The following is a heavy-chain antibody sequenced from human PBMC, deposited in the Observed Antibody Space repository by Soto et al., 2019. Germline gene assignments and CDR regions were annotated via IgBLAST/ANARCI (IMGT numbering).Heavy chain of an antibody. J-gene: IGHJ5*02. D-gene: IGHD3-22*01. V-gene: IGHV4-31*03. CDR2: VSDSGST. CDR1: GGSISDGYF. Sequence: SETLSLTCTVSGGSISDGYFWTWIRQHPGEGLEWIGSVSDSGSTSYNTSLKSRLTISVDTSKNQCSLNLRSVTAADTAVYYCARRDRSGFSYWLDTWGQGALVTVSS. CDR3: ARRDRSGFSYWLDT.